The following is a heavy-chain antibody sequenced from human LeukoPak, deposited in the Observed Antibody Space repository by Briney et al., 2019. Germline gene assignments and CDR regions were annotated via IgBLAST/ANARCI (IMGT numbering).Heavy chain of an antibody. V-gene: IGHV4-59*01. Sequence: PSETLSITCTVSGGSISSYYWSWIRQPPGKGLEWIGNIYYSGSTNYNPSLKSRVTISVDTSKNQFSLKLSSVTAADTAVYYCARDRLTYSSLSAYGYMDVWGKGTTVTVSS. CDR3: ARDRLTYSSLSAYGYMDV. J-gene: IGHJ6*03. CDR1: GGSISSYY. D-gene: IGHD6-13*01. CDR2: IYYSGST.